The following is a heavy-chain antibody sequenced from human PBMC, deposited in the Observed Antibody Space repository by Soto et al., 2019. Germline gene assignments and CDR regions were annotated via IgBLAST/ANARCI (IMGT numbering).Heavy chain of an antibody. D-gene: IGHD6-6*01. V-gene: IGHV1-69*02. J-gene: IGHJ4*02. CDR1: GDTFTSYT. CDR2: IIPSLNMA. Sequence: QVQLVQSGAEVRKPGSSVRVSCRTSGDTFTSYTINWVRQAPGQGLEWMGRIIPSLNMANYAQKFQGSVTFTADKSTSTAYMDLSSLRSEDTAVYFCAHGLVPRFFESWGQGTQVTVSS. CDR3: AHGLVPRFFES.